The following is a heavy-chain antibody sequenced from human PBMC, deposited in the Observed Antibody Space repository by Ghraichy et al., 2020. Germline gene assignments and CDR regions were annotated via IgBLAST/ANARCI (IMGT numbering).Heavy chain of an antibody. CDR1: GGSISSYY. D-gene: IGHD2-2*01. CDR3: ARGYCSSTSCYFDY. J-gene: IGHJ4*02. Sequence: GSLRLSCTVSGGSISSYYWSWIRQPAGKGLEWIGRIYTSGSTNYNPSLKSRVTMSVDTSKNQFSLKLSSVTAADTAVYYCARGYCSSTSCYFDYWGQGTLVTDSS. CDR2: IYTSGST. V-gene: IGHV4-4*07.